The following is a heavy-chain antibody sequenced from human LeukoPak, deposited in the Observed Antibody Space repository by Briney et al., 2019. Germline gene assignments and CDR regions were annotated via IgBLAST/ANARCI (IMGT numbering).Heavy chain of an antibody. CDR2: IIPIFGTA. J-gene: IGHJ3*02. V-gene: IGHV1-69*05. CDR1: GGTFSSYA. Sequence: GSSVKVSCKASGGTFSSYAISWVRQAPGQGLEWMGGIIPIFGTANYAQKFQGRVTITTDESTSTAYMELSSLRSEDTAVYYCARGRDGYQETEGAFDIWGQGTMVTVSS. D-gene: IGHD5-24*01. CDR3: ARGRDGYQETEGAFDI.